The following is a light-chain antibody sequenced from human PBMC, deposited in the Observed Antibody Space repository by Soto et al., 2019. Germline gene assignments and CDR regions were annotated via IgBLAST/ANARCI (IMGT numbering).Light chain of an antibody. CDR3: SSYTTSNTRQIV. V-gene: IGLV2-11*01. Sequence: QSVLTQPRSVSGSPGQSVTISCTGTSSDVGGYNYVSWYQQHPGKAPKLMIYDVSKRPSGVPDRFSGSKSGNTASLTISGLQAEDEADYYCSSYTTSNTRQIVFGTGTKVTVL. CDR2: DVS. CDR1: SSDVGGYNY. J-gene: IGLJ1*01.